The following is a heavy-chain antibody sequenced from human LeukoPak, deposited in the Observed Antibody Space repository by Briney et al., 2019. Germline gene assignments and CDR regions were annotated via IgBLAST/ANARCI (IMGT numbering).Heavy chain of an antibody. V-gene: IGHV1-69*13. Sequence: SVKVSCKASGGTFSSYAISWVRQAPGQGLEWMGGIIPIFGTANYAQKFQGRVTITADESTSTAYMELSSLRSEDTAVYYCARDSYYDSSVGDAFDIWGQGTVVTVSS. J-gene: IGHJ3*02. D-gene: IGHD3-22*01. CDR3: ARDSYYDSSVGDAFDI. CDR1: GGTFSSYA. CDR2: IIPIFGTA.